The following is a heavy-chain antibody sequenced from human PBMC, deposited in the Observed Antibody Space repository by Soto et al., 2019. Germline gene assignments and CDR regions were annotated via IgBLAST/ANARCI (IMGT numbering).Heavy chain of an antibody. Sequence: ASVKVSWKASGYTFTSYYMHWVRQAPGQGLEWMGIINPSGGSTSYAQKFQGRVTMTRDTSTSTVYMELSSLRSEDTAVYYCARAGLRYSSGWPPGYWGQGTLVTVSS. CDR3: ARAGLRYSSGWPPGY. CDR2: INPSGGST. D-gene: IGHD6-19*01. J-gene: IGHJ4*02. V-gene: IGHV1-46*01. CDR1: GYTFTSYY.